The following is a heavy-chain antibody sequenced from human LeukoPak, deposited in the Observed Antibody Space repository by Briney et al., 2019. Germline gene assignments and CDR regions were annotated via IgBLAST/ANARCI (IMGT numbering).Heavy chain of an antibody. J-gene: IGHJ5*02. V-gene: IGHV1-18*01. CDR2: ISTNNGNT. CDR3: ARDVPGSIGTTARFDP. D-gene: IGHD1-1*01. CDR1: GYTFTDYG. Sequence: ASVKVSCKASGYTFTDYGISWMRQAPGQGLEWMGWISTNNGNTNYAQQFQGRVTMTTDTSTSTAYMELRSLKSDDTAVYYCARDVPGSIGTTARFDPWGQGTLVTASS.